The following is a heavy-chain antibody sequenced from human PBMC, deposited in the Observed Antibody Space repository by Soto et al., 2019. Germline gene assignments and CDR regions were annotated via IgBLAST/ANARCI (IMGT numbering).Heavy chain of an antibody. CDR3: SKSLGATRTFDY. CDR1: GFTFSSFG. Sequence: EVQLLESGGGLEQPGGSLRLSCAASGFTFSSFGMSWVRQAPGKGLEWVSSISYSGGNTYYADSVKGRFTISRDNSKNTLCLQMNSLRAEDTAVYYCSKSLGATRTFDYWGQGTLVTVSS. CDR2: ISYSGGNT. V-gene: IGHV3-23*01. J-gene: IGHJ4*02. D-gene: IGHD1-26*01.